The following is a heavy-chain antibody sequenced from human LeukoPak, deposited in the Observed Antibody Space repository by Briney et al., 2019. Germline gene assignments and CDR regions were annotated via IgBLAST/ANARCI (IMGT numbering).Heavy chain of an antibody. V-gene: IGHV5-51*01. CDR1: GYSFTNYW. Sequence: GESLKISCKGSGYSFTNYWIGWVRQMPGEGLEWLWIIYPGDSDTRYSPSFQGQVTISADKSISTAYLQWSSLKASDTAMYYCARRGIAAAGTNGYYFDYWGQGTLVTVSS. D-gene: IGHD6-13*01. CDR2: IYPGDSDT. J-gene: IGHJ4*02. CDR3: ARRGIAAAGTNGYYFDY.